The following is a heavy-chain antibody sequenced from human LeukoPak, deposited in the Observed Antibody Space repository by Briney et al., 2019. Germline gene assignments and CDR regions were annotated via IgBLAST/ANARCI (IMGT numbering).Heavy chain of an antibody. CDR2: IYHSGST. CDR1: GGSISSCH. D-gene: IGHD7-27*01. CDR3: ARASRTGLGIGSFDY. Sequence: SETLSLTCTVSGGSISSCHWSWIRQPPGKGLEWIGSIYHSGSTYYNPSLKSRVTISVDTSKNQFSLKLSSVTAADTAVYYCARASRTGLGIGSFDYWGQGTLVTVSS. V-gene: IGHV4-38-2*02. J-gene: IGHJ4*02.